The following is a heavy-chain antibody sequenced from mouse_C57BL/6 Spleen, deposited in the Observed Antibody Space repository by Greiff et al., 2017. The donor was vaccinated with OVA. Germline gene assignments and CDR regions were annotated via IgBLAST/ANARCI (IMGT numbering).Heavy chain of an antibody. CDR3: ARPSWGYFDY. Sequence: VQLQQSGAELVKPGASVKLSCKASGYTFTSYWMQWVKQRPGQGLEWIGEIDPSASYTNYNQKFKGKATLTVDTSSSTAYMQLSSLTSEDSAVYYCARPSWGYFDYWGQGTTLTVSS. CDR2: IDPSASYT. J-gene: IGHJ2*01. CDR1: GYTFTSYW. V-gene: IGHV1-50*01. D-gene: IGHD3-1*01.